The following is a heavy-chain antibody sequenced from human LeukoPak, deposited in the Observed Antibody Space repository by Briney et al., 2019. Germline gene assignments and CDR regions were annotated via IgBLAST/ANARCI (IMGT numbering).Heavy chain of an antibody. D-gene: IGHD1-7*01. CDR1: GGSLSSSSYY. J-gene: IGHJ4*02. V-gene: IGHV4-39*07. Sequence: SETLSLTCTVSGGSLSSSSYYWGWIRQPPGKGLEWIGSIYYSGSTYYNPSLKSRVTISVDTSKNQFSLKLSSVTAADTAVYYCASGNWNYVGFYYWGQGTLITVSS. CDR3: ASGNWNYVGFYY. CDR2: IYYSGST.